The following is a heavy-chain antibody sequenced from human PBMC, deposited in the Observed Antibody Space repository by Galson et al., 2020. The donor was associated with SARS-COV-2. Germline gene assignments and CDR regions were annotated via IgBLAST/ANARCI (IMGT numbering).Heavy chain of an antibody. CDR1: CGSISRGGYY. CDR2: IYYSGST. J-gene: IGHJ4*02. V-gene: IGHV4-31*03. D-gene: IGHD3-10*01. CDR3: ARLSRPYGSGSYGPHLVDY. Sequence: TLSLTCTVSCGSISRGGYYWSWIRQHPGKGLEWIGYIYYSGSTYYNPSLKSRVTISVDTSKNQFSLKLSSVTAADTAVYYCARLSRPYGSGSYGPHLVDYWGQGTLVTVSS.